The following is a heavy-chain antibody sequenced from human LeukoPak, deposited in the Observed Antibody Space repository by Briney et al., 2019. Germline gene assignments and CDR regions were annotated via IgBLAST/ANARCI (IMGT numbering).Heavy chain of an antibody. CDR1: GGSISGYY. J-gene: IGHJ4*02. V-gene: IGHV4-59*01. D-gene: IGHD3-9*01. Sequence: PSETLSLTCTVSGGSISGYYWSWTRQPPGKGLEWIGFIYNSGRTNYNPSLKSRVTISVDTSKNQFSLKLSSVTAADTAVYYCARSPSLVYFDYWGQGTLVTVSS. CDR2: IYNSGRT. CDR3: ARSPSLVYFDY.